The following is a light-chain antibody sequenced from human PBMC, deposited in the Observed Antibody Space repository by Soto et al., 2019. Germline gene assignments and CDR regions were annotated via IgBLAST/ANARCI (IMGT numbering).Light chain of an antibody. J-gene: IGLJ3*02. Sequence: QSVLTQPPSASGTPGQRVTISCSGSTSNIGNNPVNWYQQLPGTAPKLLIFTNDQRPSGVPDRFSGSKSGTSASLAISGLQSEDEAEYNCASWDDSLNALVFGGGTKLTAL. CDR1: TSNIGNNP. CDR3: ASWDDSLNALV. V-gene: IGLV1-44*01. CDR2: TND.